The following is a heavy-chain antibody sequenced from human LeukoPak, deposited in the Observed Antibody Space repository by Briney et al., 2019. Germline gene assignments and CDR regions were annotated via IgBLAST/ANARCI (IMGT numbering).Heavy chain of an antibody. V-gene: IGHV1-8*01. D-gene: IGHD6-13*01. CDR3: ASQGYSSSGNNGGQNWFDP. Sequence: ASVKISCKASGYTFTSYDINWGRQATGQGLEWMGWMNPNSGNTDYAQNFQRREIITRNTAINTPIKELSSLRAEDPAVYYCASQGYSSSGNNGGQNWFDPWGQGTLVTVSS. CDR2: MNPNSGNT. CDR1: GYTFTSYD. J-gene: IGHJ5*02.